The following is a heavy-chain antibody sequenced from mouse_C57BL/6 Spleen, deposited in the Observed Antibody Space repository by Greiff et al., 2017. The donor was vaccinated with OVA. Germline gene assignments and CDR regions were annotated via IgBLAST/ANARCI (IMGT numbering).Heavy chain of an antibody. D-gene: IGHD1-1*01. V-gene: IGHV1-82*01. CDR1: GYAFSSSW. Sequence: QVQLQQSGPELVKPGSSVKISCKASGYAFSSSWMNWVKQRPGKGLEWIGRIYPGDGDTNYNGKFKGKATLTADKSSGTAYMQLSSLTSEDSAVYFCADYGSSYYAMDYWGQGTSVTVSS. CDR3: ADYGSSYYAMDY. J-gene: IGHJ4*01. CDR2: IYPGDGDT.